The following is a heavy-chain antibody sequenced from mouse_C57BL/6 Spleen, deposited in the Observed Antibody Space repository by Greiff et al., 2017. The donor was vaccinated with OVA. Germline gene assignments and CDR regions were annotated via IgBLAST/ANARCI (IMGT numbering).Heavy chain of an antibody. Sequence: QVQLQQPGAELVKPGASVKLSCKASGYTFTSYWMQWVKQRPGQGLEWIGEIDPSDSYTNYNQKFKGKATLTVDTSSSTAYMQLRSLTSEDSAVYYWGRVSGRGYFDGWGTGTTVTVSS. CDR2: IDPSDSYT. CDR1: GYTFTSYW. V-gene: IGHV1-50*01. D-gene: IGHD3-1*01. CDR3: GRVSGRGYFDG. J-gene: IGHJ1*03.